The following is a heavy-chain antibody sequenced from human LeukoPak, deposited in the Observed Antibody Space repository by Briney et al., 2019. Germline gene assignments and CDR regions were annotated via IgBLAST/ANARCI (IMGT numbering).Heavy chain of an antibody. CDR3: ARWEIRGTAHQLDY. D-gene: IGHD1-7*01. V-gene: IGHV3-7*01. J-gene: IGHJ4*02. Sequence: PGGSLRLSCAASGFTLSNHWMSWVRQAPGKGLEWVANIKEDGSQKYYLDSVKGQFTISRDNAKNSMYLQMNSLRAEDTAVYYCARWEIRGTAHQLDYWGQGTLVTVSS. CDR1: GFTLSNHW. CDR2: IKEDGSQK.